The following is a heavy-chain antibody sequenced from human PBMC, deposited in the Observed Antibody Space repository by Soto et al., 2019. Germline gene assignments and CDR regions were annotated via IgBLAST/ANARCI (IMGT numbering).Heavy chain of an antibody. V-gene: IGHV3-74*01. Sequence: EVQLVESGGGLVQPGGSLRLSCAASGFTFSSYWMHWDRQAPGKGLVWISRINTDGSSTSYVDSVQGRFTISRDNGKNTLFLQMNSLRGEDTAVYYCARRGSGVTRGLHYWGQGTLVTVSS. J-gene: IGHJ4*02. CDR1: GFTFSSYW. CDR3: ARRGSGVTRGLHY. CDR2: INTDGSST. D-gene: IGHD2-15*01.